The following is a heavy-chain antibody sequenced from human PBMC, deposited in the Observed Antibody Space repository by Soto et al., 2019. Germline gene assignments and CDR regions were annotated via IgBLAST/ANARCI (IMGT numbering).Heavy chain of an antibody. CDR3: ARDNGSISENDALEM. J-gene: IGHJ3*02. Sequence: QVQLVQSGAEVKKPGSSVKVSCKASGGTFSSYAINWVRQAPGQGLEWMGGIIPIFGTATYAQKFQGRVTSTVEESTSTAYMELGGLRSEDMAVYYCARDNGSISENDALEMWGQGTMVTVS. D-gene: IGHD6-6*01. V-gene: IGHV1-69*01. CDR2: IIPIFGTA. CDR1: GGTFSSYA.